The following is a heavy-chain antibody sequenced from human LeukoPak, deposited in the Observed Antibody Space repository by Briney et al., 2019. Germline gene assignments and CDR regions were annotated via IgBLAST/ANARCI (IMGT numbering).Heavy chain of an antibody. V-gene: IGHV3-74*03. D-gene: IGHD6-13*01. CDR2: TNTDGSST. J-gene: IGHJ4*02. CDR1: GFTFSSYW. Sequence: GGSLRLSCAASGFTFSSYWMHWVRQAPGKGLVWVSGTNTDGSSTMYAYSVKGRFTIARDNAKNTLYLQMNSLRAEDTAVYYCARVGSIAAAGTPDYWGQGTLVTVSS. CDR3: ARVGSIAAAGTPDY.